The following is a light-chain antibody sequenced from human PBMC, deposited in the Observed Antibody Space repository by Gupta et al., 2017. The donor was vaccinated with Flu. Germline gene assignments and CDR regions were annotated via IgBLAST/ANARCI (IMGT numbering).Light chain of an antibody. CDR2: GAS. Sequence: DIQMTQSPSSLSASIGDRLTITCRASQPIRNYLNWYQQRQGKPPRLLIYGASTLHSGVPSRFGGSGYGTEFTLTITGRQPEDFANYYCQQTYSSPSTFGQGTKVDIK. V-gene: IGKV1-39*01. J-gene: IGKJ1*01. CDR3: QQTYSSPST. CDR1: QPIRNY.